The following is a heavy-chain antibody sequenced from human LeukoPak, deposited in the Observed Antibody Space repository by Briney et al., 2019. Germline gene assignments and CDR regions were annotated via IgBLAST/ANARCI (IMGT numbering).Heavy chain of an antibody. CDR2: INHRRST. Sequence: SETLPLTCAVYGGSFSGYYWSWIRQPPGKGLEWIGEINHRRSTNYNPSLKSRVTMSVDTSKNQFSLNLSSVTAADTAVYYCARGQFWSGYSIWGQGTLVTVSS. V-gene: IGHV4-34*01. CDR3: ARGQFWSGYSI. CDR1: GGSFSGYY. J-gene: IGHJ4*02. D-gene: IGHD3-3*02.